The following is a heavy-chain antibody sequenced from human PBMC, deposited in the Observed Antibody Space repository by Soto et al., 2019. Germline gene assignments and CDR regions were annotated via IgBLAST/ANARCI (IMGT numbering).Heavy chain of an antibody. CDR1: GFTFSNAW. V-gene: IGHV3-15*01. D-gene: IGHD6-13*01. J-gene: IGHJ6*02. CDR2: IKSKTDGGTT. Sequence: GGSLRLSXAASGFTFSNAWMSWVRQAPGRGLEWVGRIKSKTDGGTTDYAAPVKGRFTISRDDSKNTLYLQMNSLKTEDTAVYYCTTVLIAGDHYGMDVWGQGTTVTVSS. CDR3: TTVLIAGDHYGMDV.